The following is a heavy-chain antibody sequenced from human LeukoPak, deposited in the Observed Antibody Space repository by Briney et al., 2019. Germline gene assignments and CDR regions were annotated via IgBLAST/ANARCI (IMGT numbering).Heavy chain of an antibody. J-gene: IGHJ4*02. D-gene: IGHD2-15*01. CDR2: LFARGTA. V-gene: IGHV4-61*01. CDR3: PRFKSGGFYYFDS. Sequence: SETLSLTCSVSGARLTNPTYFQWGWFRLPPGKGLEFVEKLFARGTAALTPSLKSRVTMSLDTSKNEFSLRLPSVTAEASAVYYCPRFKSGGFYYFDSWGQGTLVTVSS. CDR1: GARLTNPTYFQ.